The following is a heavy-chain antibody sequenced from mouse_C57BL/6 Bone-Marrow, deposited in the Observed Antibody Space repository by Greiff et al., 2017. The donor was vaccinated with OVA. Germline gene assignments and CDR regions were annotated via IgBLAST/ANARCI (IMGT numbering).Heavy chain of an antibody. J-gene: IGHJ4*01. CDR2: ISYSGST. Sequence: VQLKESGPGMVKPSQSLSLTCTVTGYSITSGYDWHWIRHFPGNNLEWMGYISYSGSTNYNPSLKSRISITHDTSKNHFFLKLNSVTTEDTATYYCARDGGLYAMDYWGQGTSVTVSS. D-gene: IGHD1-1*02. CDR1: GYSITSGYD. CDR3: ARDGGLYAMDY. V-gene: IGHV3-1*01.